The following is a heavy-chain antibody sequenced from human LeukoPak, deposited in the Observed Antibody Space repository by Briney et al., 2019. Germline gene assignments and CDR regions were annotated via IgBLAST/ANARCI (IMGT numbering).Heavy chain of an antibody. Sequence: SQTLSLTCTVSGGSISSGGYYWSWIRQHPGKGLEWIGYIYYSGSTYYNPSLKSRVTISVDTSKNQFSLKLSSVTAADTAVYYCARGGYRYRHIKYYFDYWGQGTLVTVSS. D-gene: IGHD5-18*01. CDR1: GGSISSGGYY. CDR3: ARGGYRYRHIKYYFDY. V-gene: IGHV4-31*03. CDR2: IYYSGST. J-gene: IGHJ4*02.